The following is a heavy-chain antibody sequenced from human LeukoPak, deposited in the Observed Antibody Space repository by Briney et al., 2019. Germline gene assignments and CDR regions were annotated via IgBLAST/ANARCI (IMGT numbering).Heavy chain of an antibody. CDR2: IYYSGST. D-gene: IGHD3-10*01. CDR1: GGSISSYY. Sequence: PSETLSLTCTVSGGSISSYYWSWIRQPPGKGLEWMGYIYYSGSTNYNPSLKSRVTISVDTSKNQFSLKLSSVTAADPAVYYCARDPLWVGAFGIWGQGTMVTVSS. CDR3: ARDPLWVGAFGI. J-gene: IGHJ3*02. V-gene: IGHV4-59*01.